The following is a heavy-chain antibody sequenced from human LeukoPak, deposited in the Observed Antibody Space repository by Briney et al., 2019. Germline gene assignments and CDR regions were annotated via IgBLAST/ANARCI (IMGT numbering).Heavy chain of an antibody. CDR3: AKFPALYTSGWFVAGWFDL. Sequence: PGGSLRLSCASSGFTFSSYAMSWVRQAPGKGLEWVSLISSSGDNTKYADSVKGRFTISRDNSRNTLYLQMNSLRAEDTAVYYCAKFPALYTSGWFVAGWFDLWGQGTLVTVSS. D-gene: IGHD6-19*01. V-gene: IGHV3-23*01. J-gene: IGHJ5*02. CDR2: ISSSGDNT. CDR1: GFTFSSYA.